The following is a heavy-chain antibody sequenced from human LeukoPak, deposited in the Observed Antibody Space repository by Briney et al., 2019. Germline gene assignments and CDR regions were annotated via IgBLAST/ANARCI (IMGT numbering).Heavy chain of an antibody. J-gene: IGHJ4*02. Sequence: HPGGSLRLSCAASGFTFDDYAMHWVRQAPGKGLEWVSGISWNSGSIGYADSVKGRFTISRDNAKNSLYLQMNSLRAEDTALYYCAKDITSWARGDKRQLVGETPDPDYWGQGTLVTVSS. D-gene: IGHD3-16*01. CDR1: GFTFDDYA. CDR2: ISWNSGSI. CDR3: AKDITSWARGDKRQLVGETPDPDY. V-gene: IGHV3-9*01.